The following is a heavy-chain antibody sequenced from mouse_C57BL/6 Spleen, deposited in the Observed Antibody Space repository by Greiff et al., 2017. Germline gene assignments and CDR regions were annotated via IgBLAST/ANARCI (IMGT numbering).Heavy chain of an antibody. D-gene: IGHD3-3*01. J-gene: IGHJ4*01. Sequence: VKLVESGAELVKPGASVKISCKASGYAFSDSWMNWVKQSPGKGLEWIGQIYPGNGDTNYKGKFKGKATLTADKSSSTAYMQLSNLTSEDSAVYFCARGGLSYAMDYWGQGTSVTVSS. CDR1: GYAFSDSW. V-gene: IGHV1-80*01. CDR3: ARGGLSYAMDY. CDR2: IYPGNGDT.